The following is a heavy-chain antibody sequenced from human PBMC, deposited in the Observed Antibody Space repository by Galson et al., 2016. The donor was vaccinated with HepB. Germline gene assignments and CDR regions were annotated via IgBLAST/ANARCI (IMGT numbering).Heavy chain of an antibody. V-gene: IGHV4-39*01. CDR1: GGSISSSSFY. CDR2: INYSGSN. D-gene: IGHD5-12*01. CDR3: VRQGDPGDRVTAIVWDNWFDP. J-gene: IGHJ5*02. Sequence: SETLSLTCTVSGGSISSSSFYWGWIRQSPGKRLEWVGSINYSGSNYYNPSLKSRVTISVDTSKNQFSLKLNTVTAADTAVYYCVRQGDPGDRVTAIVWDNWFDPWGQGTLVTVSS.